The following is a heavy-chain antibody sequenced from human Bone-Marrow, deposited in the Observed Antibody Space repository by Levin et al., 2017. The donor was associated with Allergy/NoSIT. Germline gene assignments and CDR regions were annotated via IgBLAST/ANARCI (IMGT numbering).Heavy chain of an antibody. CDR2: ISGSGSTI. D-gene: IGHD3-22*01. CDR1: GFSFSSYS. V-gene: IGHV3-48*04. CDR3: ARVDTSGYYRYYFHY. Sequence: GASVKVSCAASGFSFSSYSMSWVRQAPGKGLEWVAYISGSGSTIYYADSVKGRFTISRGSAYNSLYLQMNSLRAEDTALYYCARVDTSGYYRYYFHYWGQGTPVTVSS. J-gene: IGHJ4*02.